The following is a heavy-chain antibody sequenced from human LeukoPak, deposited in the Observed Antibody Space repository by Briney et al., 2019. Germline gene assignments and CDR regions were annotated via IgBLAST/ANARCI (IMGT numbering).Heavy chain of an antibody. J-gene: IGHJ6*03. CDR3: ARGEGTLAGRRWPYSFYYYVDV. Sequence: SETLSLTCVVYGGSSSDYYWSWVRQPPGEGLEWTGEINHGGTTKYNPSLKSRVAISIHTSNNQFSLKLNSVTAADTAVYYCARGEGTLAGRRWPYSFYYYVDVWGKGTTVTVSS. D-gene: IGHD6-19*01. CDR2: INHGGTT. CDR1: GGSSSDYY. V-gene: IGHV4-34*01.